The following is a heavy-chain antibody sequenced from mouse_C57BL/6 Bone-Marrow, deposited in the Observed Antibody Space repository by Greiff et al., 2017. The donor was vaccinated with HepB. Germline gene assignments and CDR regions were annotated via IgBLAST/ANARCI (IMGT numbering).Heavy chain of an antibody. CDR3: ARGGGRAWFAY. J-gene: IGHJ3*01. D-gene: IGHD1-1*02. CDR1: CYTFTSYW. V-gene: IGHV1-55*01. Sequence: QVQLKQPGAELVKPGASVKMSFKASCYTFTSYWITWVKQRPGQGLEWIGDIYPGSGSTNYNEKFKSKATLTVDTSSSTAYMQLSSLTSEDSAVYYCARGGGRAWFAYWGQGTLVTVSA. CDR2: IYPGSGST.